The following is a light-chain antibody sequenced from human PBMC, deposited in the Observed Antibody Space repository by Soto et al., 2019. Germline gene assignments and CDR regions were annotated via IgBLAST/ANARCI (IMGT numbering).Light chain of an antibody. J-gene: IGKJ5*01. V-gene: IGKV1-33*01. CDR2: DAS. CDR3: QQYAGLPIT. CDR1: LDITNY. Sequence: DLQVTQSPSSLSASVGDRVTITCQASLDITNYLNWYQQIPGKAPKLLIYDASHLETGVPSRFSGSGSGTDFTFTISGLQPEDIATYYCQQYAGLPITFGQGTRLEI.